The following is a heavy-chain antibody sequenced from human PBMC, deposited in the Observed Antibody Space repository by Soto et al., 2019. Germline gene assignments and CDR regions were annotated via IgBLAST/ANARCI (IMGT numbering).Heavy chain of an antibody. CDR3: ARESDH. CDR2: ISGSGGGT. CDR1: GFTFSSYA. V-gene: IGHV3-23*01. J-gene: IGHJ4*02. Sequence: EVRLLESGGGLVQPGGSLRLSCAASGFTFSSYAMSWVRQAPGKGLEWVSTISGSGGGTYYADSMKGRFTISRDNSKYTLYLQMYSLRVEDTAVYYCARESDHWGQGTLVTVSS.